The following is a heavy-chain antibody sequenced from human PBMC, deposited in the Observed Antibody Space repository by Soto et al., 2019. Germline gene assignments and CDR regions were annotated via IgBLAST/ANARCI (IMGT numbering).Heavy chain of an antibody. V-gene: IGHV4-59*08. J-gene: IGHJ4*02. Sequence: SETLSLTCTVSGGSISSYYWSWIRQPPGKGLEWIGYIYYSGSTNYNPSLKSRVTISVDTSKNQFSLKLSSVTAADTAVYYCARHGSAPLLLWFGELSPPAYYFDYWGQGTLVTVS. CDR1: GGSISSYY. CDR2: IYYSGST. CDR3: ARHGSAPLLLWFGELSPPAYYFDY. D-gene: IGHD3-10*01.